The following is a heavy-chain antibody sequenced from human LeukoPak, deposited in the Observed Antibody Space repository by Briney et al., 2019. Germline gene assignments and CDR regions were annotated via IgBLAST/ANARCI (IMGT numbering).Heavy chain of an antibody. CDR3: ARGGAAAYYYDSRYYFDY. CDR2: IWYDGSNK. Sequence: GGSLRLSCAASGFTFSSYGMHWVRQAPGKGLEWVAVIWYDGSNKYYADSVKGRFTISRDYSKNTLYLQMNSLRAEDTAVYYCARGGAAAYYYDSRYYFDYWGQGTLVTVSS. D-gene: IGHD3-22*01. CDR1: GFTFSSYG. V-gene: IGHV3-33*01. J-gene: IGHJ4*02.